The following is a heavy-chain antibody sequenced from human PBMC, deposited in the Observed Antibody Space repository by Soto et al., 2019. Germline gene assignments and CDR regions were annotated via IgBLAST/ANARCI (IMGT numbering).Heavy chain of an antibody. CDR2: ISSSSSYI. V-gene: IGHV3-21*01. D-gene: IGHD6-13*01. J-gene: IGHJ6*02. Sequence: EVQLVESGGGLVKPGGSLRLSCAASGFTFSSYSMNWVRQAPGKGLEWVSSISSSSSYIYYADSVKGRFTISRDNAKNSXXLQMNSLRAEDTAVYYCARPMSSSWWEGTGYGMDVWGQGTTVTVSS. CDR3: ARPMSSSWWEGTGYGMDV. CDR1: GFTFSSYS.